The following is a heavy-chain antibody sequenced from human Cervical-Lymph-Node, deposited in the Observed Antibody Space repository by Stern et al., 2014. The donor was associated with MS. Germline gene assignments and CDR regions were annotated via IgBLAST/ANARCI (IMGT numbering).Heavy chain of an antibody. J-gene: IGHJ4*02. CDR1: GFTFSSYA. CDR3: AREGQGLAY. CDR2: ISYDGSNK. V-gene: IGHV3-30*01. D-gene: IGHD2-21*01. Sequence: QLQLVESGGGVVQPGRSLRLSCAASGFTFSSYAMHWVRQAPGKGLEWVAVISYDGSNKYYADSVKGRFTISRDNSKNTLYLQMNSLRAEDTAVYYCAREGQGLAYWGQGTLVTVSS.